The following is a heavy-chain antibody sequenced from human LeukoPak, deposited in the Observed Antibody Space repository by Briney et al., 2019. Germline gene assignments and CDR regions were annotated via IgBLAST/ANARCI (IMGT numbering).Heavy chain of an antibody. J-gene: IGHJ4*02. Sequence: SQTLSLTCTVSGGSISSGDYYWTWIRQPPGKGLEWIGYIYYSGSTYYNPSPKSRLTISVDTSKKQFSLKLTSVTAADTAVYFCARGVGSSWYGDWGQGTLVTVSS. V-gene: IGHV4-30-4*01. D-gene: IGHD6-13*01. CDR2: IYYSGST. CDR3: ARGVGSSWYGD. CDR1: GGSISSGDYY.